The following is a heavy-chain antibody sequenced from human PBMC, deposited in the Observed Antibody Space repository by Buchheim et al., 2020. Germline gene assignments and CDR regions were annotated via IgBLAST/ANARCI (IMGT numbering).Heavy chain of an antibody. CDR2: IKSKSDGGTI. D-gene: IGHD6-13*01. V-gene: IGHV3-15*07. Sequence: EVQLVESGGGLVKPGGSLRLSCAASGFTFTKAWMNWVRQAPGKGLEWVGRIKSKSDGGTIDYAAPVKGRFTISRADLKSKLYLQMNSLKTEDTAVYYCATSYSSPTFDYWGQGTL. CDR1: GFTFTKAW. J-gene: IGHJ4*02. CDR3: ATSYSSPTFDY.